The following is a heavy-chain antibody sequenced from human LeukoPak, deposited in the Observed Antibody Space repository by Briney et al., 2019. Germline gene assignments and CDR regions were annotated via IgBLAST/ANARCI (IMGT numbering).Heavy chain of an antibody. Sequence: SETLSLTCTVSGGSLSSGDYYWSWIRQHPGKGLEWIGYISYSGSTYYNPSLKSRVTISVDTSKNQFSLKLNSVTAADTAVYYCARAARYGYNYFDYWGQGTLVTVSS. CDR1: GGSLSSGDYY. V-gene: IGHV4-31*03. CDR2: ISYSGST. CDR3: ARAARYGYNYFDY. D-gene: IGHD5-24*01. J-gene: IGHJ4*02.